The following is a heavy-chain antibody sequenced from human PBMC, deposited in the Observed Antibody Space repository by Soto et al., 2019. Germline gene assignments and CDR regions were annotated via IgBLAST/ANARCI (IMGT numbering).Heavy chain of an antibody. V-gene: IGHV3-33*01. CDR3: VASHCTNGVCGYGGY. CDR1: GFTFSSYG. J-gene: IGHJ4*02. CDR2: IWYDGSNK. D-gene: IGHD2-8*01. Sequence: GGSLRLSCAASGFTFSSYGMHWVRQAPGKGLEWVAVIWYDGSNKYYADSVKGRFTISRDNSKNTLYLQMNSLRAEDTAVYYCVASHCTNGVCGYGGYWGQGTLVTVSS.